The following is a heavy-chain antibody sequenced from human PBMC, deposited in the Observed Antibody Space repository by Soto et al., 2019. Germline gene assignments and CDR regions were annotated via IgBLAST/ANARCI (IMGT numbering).Heavy chain of an antibody. D-gene: IGHD5-12*01. CDR2: INANTGGT. CDR3: AIEADIVGTITKSFHN. Sequence: ASVKVSCKASGYTFTGYYMHWVRQAPGQGLEWMAWINANTGGTNYAPKFQGRVTVTRDTSISTAYMALSWLRSDDTAVYYCAIEADIVGTITKSFHNWGQGTRVTVAS. J-gene: IGHJ4*02. V-gene: IGHV1-2*02. CDR1: GYTFTGYY.